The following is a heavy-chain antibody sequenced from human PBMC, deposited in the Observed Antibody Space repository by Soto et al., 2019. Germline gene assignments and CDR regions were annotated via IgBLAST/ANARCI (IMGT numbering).Heavy chain of an antibody. J-gene: IGHJ4*02. V-gene: IGHV1-8*01. CDR2: MNPNSGNT. CDR3: ARVVRGVIDY. Sequence: QVQLVQSGPEVKKPGASEKVSCKASGYTFTSYDINWVRQATGQGLEWMGWMNPNSGNTGYAQKFQDRVIMTRNTSTSTAYIELSSLTSDHTAVYYCARVVRGVIDYWGQGTLVTVSS. CDR1: GYTFTSYD. D-gene: IGHD3-10*01.